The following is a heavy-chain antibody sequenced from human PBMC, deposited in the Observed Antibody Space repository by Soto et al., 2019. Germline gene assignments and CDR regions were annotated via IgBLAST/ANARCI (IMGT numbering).Heavy chain of an antibody. Sequence: EVQLLESGGGLVQPGGSLRLSCAVSGLTFRNHAMSWVRQAPGKGLEWVSTIAPIGYSTHYAGSVEGRFTSSRDDSKSTLDLQMNSRRAYDTAVDYCVSWVSAHVDYWGQGTLVSVSS. V-gene: IGHV3-23*01. CDR2: IAPIGYST. CDR3: VSWVSAHVDY. J-gene: IGHJ4*02. CDR1: GLTFRNHA. D-gene: IGHD2-8*01.